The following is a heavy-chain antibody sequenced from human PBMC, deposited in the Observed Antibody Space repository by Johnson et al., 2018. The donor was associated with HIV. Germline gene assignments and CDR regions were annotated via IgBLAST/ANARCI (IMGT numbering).Heavy chain of an antibody. CDR2: ISWNSGSI. J-gene: IGHJ3*02. D-gene: IGHD1-26*01. CDR3: ARGCGSRSGSPCYDPFDI. Sequence: VQLVESGGGLVQPGRSLRLSCAASGFTFDDYAMHWVRQAPGKGLEWVSGISWNSGSIGYADSVKGRFTISRDNAKNSLYLQMNSLTPEDTAVYYCARGCGSRSGSPCYDPFDIWGQGTMVTVSS. CDR1: GFTFDDYA. V-gene: IGHV3-9*01.